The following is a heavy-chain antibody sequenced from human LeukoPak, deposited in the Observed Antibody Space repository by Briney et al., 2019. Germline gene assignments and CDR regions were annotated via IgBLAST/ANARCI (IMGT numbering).Heavy chain of an antibody. Sequence: GGSLRLSCAASGFTFDDYAMHWVRQAPGKGLEWVSGISWNSGSIGYADSVRGRFTISRDNAKNSLYLQMNSLRAEDTALYYCAKDRSYDILTGYSWRFDPWGQGTLVTVSS. D-gene: IGHD3-9*01. V-gene: IGHV3-9*01. CDR3: AKDRSYDILTGYSWRFDP. CDR1: GFTFDDYA. CDR2: ISWNSGSI. J-gene: IGHJ5*02.